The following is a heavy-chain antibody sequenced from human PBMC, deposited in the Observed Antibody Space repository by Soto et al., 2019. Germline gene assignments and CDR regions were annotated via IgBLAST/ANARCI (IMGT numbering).Heavy chain of an antibody. CDR3: ASAAVTAPDY. D-gene: IGHD2-21*02. J-gene: IGHJ4*02. CDR2: IYSGGDT. CDR1: GFTVSRKY. V-gene: IGHV3-53*01. Sequence: EVPLVESGGGLIQPGGSLRLSCAASGFTVSRKYMTWVRQAPGKGLEWVSVIYSGGDTYYADSVKGRFTISRDNSKNTLYLQMNSLRAEDTAVYYCASAAVTAPDYWGQGTLVTVSS.